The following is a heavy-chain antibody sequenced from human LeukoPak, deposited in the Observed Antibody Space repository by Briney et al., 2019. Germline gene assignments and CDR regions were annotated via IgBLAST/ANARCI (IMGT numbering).Heavy chain of an antibody. CDR3: AKDQGQAVVPRRFDY. CDR2: IYYSGGNT. CDR1: GFMFSNFA. V-gene: IGHV3-23*01. D-gene: IGHD2-2*01. J-gene: IGHJ4*02. Sequence: QTGGSLRLSCAASGFMFSNFAMSWVRQAPGKGLEWVSTIYYSGGNTYSADSVKGRFTISRDNAKNTLYLQMNSLRAEDRAVYYCAKDQGQAVVPRRFDYWGQGTLVTVSS.